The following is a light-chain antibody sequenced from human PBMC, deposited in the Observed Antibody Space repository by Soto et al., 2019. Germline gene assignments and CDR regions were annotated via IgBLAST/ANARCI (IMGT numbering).Light chain of an antibody. CDR1: QTVNNF. Sequence: ESVLTQSPATLSLSPGERATLSCRAPQTVNNFLAWYQQKPGQVPRLLIYNAVTRAAGIPDRFSGSVSGADFTLTLSSLEPEDFAVYYCQQRSGRLTFGGGTRVDLK. CDR3: QQRSGRLT. CDR2: NAV. V-gene: IGKV3-11*01. J-gene: IGKJ4*01.